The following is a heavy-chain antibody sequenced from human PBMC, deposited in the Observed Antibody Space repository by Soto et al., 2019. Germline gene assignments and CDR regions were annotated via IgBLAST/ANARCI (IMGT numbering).Heavy chain of an antibody. D-gene: IGHD3-9*01. CDR2: IKSGEIGI. J-gene: IGHJ4*02. CDR3: ARGGADILTGPLDY. Sequence: QSGGSLRLSCAASGFIFSNYWMHWVRQAPGKGLVWVSRIKSGEIGISYADSVKGRFTISRDNAKNTLYLQMNSLRVEDTAVYYCARGGADILTGPLDYWGQGTLVTVSS. V-gene: IGHV3-74*01. CDR1: GFIFSNYW.